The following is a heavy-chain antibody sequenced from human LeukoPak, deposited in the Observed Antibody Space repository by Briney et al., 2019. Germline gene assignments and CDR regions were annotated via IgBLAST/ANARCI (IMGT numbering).Heavy chain of an antibody. J-gene: IGHJ4*02. D-gene: IGHD6-13*01. CDR3: ARVAAAGMYYFDY. V-gene: IGHV4-34*01. CDR1: GGSFSGYY. CDR2: INHSGST. Sequence: PSETLSLTCAVYGGSFSGYYWSWIRKPPGKGLEWIGEINHSGSTNYNPSLKSRVTISVDTSKNQFSLKLSSVTAADTAVYYCARVAAAGMYYFDYWGQGTLVTVSS.